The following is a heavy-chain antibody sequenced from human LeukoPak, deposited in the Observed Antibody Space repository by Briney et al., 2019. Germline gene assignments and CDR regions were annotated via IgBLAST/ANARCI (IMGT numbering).Heavy chain of an antibody. D-gene: IGHD3-10*01. CDR2: IRSKAYGGTT. CDR1: GFTFSSYS. V-gene: IGHV3-49*04. CDR3: TRDRITMVRGVKALDY. J-gene: IGHJ4*02. Sequence: PGGSLRLSCAASGFTFSSYSMNWVRQAPGKGLEWVGFIRSKAYGGTTEYAASVKGRFTISRDDSKSIAYLQMNSLKTEDTAVYYCTRDRITMVRGVKALDYWGQGTLVTVSS.